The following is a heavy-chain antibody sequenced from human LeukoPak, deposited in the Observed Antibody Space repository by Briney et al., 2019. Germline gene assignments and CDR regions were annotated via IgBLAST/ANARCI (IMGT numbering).Heavy chain of an antibody. V-gene: IGHV3-33*01. CDR2: IWSDGRNK. J-gene: IGHJ4*02. D-gene: IGHD2-21*02. CDR1: GFTFSSYG. Sequence: PGRSLRLSCVASGFTFSSYGMHWVRQAPGKGLEWVAVIWSDGRNKYYADSVKGRFTISRDNSKNTVYLQMNSLRAEDTAVYHCARGVTTVDYWGQGTRVTVSS. CDR3: ARGVTTVDY.